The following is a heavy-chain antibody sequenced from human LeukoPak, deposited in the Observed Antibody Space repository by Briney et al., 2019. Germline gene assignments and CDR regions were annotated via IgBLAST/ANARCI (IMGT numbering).Heavy chain of an antibody. D-gene: IGHD3-10*01. CDR2: IYYSGST. Sequence: KPSETLSLTCTVSGGSISSSSYYWGWIRQPPGKGLEWIGSIYYSGSTYYNPSLKSRVTISVDTSKNQFSLKLSSVTAADTAVYYCARDSYGWVRSTGGMDVWGQGTTVTVSS. J-gene: IGHJ6*02. CDR1: GGSISSSSYY. V-gene: IGHV4-39*07. CDR3: ARDSYGWVRSTGGMDV.